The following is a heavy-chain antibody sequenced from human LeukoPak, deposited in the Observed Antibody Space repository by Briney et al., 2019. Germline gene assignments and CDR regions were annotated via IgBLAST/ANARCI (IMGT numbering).Heavy chain of an antibody. CDR3: ARAATRTYGMDV. CDR1: GYSFTTYW. Sequence: ESLKISCKGSGYSFTTYWIGWVRQMPGKGLEWMGIIYPGDAHTTYSPSFQGQVTISADKSISTAYLQWSSLEASDTAMYYCARAATRTYGMDVWGQGTPITVSS. D-gene: IGHD2-15*01. V-gene: IGHV5-51*01. CDR2: IYPGDAHT. J-gene: IGHJ6*02.